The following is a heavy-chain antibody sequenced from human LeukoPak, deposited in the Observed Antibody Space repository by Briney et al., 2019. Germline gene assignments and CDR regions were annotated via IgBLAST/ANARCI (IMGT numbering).Heavy chain of an antibody. Sequence: GRSLRLSCAASGFTFSSYGMHWVRQAPGKGLEWVAVISYDGSNKYYADSVKGRFTISRDNSKNTLYLQMNSLRADDTALYFCSRGRNWDDGDYWGQGTLVTVSS. V-gene: IGHV3-30*03. CDR3: SRGRNWDDGDY. CDR2: ISYDGSNK. CDR1: GFTFSSYG. D-gene: IGHD1-1*01. J-gene: IGHJ4*02.